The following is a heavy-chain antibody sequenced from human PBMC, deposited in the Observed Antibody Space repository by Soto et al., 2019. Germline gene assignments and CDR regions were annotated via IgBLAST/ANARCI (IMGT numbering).Heavy chain of an antibody. Sequence: EVQLVESGGGLVQPGGSLRLSCAASGFTFSSYWMHWVRQAPGKGLVWVSRINGDGSRTSYADSVNGQFTISRDNARNTLYLQMISLGAEDTAVYYCARGAGGAYYVDYWGQGTLVTVSS. CDR2: INGDGSRT. CDR1: GFTFSSYW. V-gene: IGHV3-74*01. J-gene: IGHJ4*02. CDR3: ARGAGGAYYVDY. D-gene: IGHD2-21*01.